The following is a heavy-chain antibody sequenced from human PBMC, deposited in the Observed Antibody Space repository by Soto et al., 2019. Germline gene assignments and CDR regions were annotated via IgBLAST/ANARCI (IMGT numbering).Heavy chain of an antibody. CDR2: INHSGST. Sequence: SETLSLTCAVYGGSFSGYYWSWIRQPPGKGLEWIGEINHSGSTNYNPSLKSRVTISVDTSKNQFSLKLSSVTAADTAVYYCARAPLYYDILTGYYTGWFDPWGQGTLVTVSS. CDR1: GGSFSGYY. J-gene: IGHJ5*02. D-gene: IGHD3-9*01. CDR3: ARAPLYYDILTGYYTGWFDP. V-gene: IGHV4-34*01.